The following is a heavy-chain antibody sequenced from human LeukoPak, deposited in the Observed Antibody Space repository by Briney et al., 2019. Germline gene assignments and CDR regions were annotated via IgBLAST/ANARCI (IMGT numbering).Heavy chain of an antibody. Sequence: GSLRLSCAASGFTFSSYAMSWVRQAPGKGLEWIGEINHSGSTNYNPSLKSRVTISVDTSKNQFSLKLSSVTAADTAVYYCARELAGTAFDYWGQGTLVTVSS. J-gene: IGHJ4*02. CDR2: INHSGST. CDR1: GFTFSSYA. V-gene: IGHV4-34*01. CDR3: ARELAGTAFDY. D-gene: IGHD1-1*01.